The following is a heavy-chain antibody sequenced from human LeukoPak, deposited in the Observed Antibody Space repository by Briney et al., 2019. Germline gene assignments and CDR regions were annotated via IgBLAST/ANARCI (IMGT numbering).Heavy chain of an antibody. V-gene: IGHV3-74*01. CDR3: ARGGCSSTSCLDY. J-gene: IGHJ4*02. Sequence: GGSLRLSCAASGFTFSGRWMHWVRQSPGKGLVWVSHINSDGSNTNYADSVKGRFTISRDNAKNTLYLQLNSLRAEDTAVYYCARGGCSSTSCLDYWGQGTLVTVSS. CDR2: INSDGSNT. D-gene: IGHD2-2*01. CDR1: GFTFSGRW.